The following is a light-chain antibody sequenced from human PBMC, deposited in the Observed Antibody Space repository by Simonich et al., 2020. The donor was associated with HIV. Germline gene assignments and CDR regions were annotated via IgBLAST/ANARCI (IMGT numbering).Light chain of an antibody. Sequence: QSALTQPASVSGSPGQSITISCTGTSRNVGGYTEVSWYQRHPGKAPKLLLYDVSKPPSGVANRFSGSKSGNTASLTISGLLAEDEASYFCNSHSSNSNIIFGGGTRVTVL. CDR1: SRNVGGYTE. CDR2: DVS. CDR3: NSHSSNSNII. V-gene: IGLV2-14*03. J-gene: IGLJ2*01.